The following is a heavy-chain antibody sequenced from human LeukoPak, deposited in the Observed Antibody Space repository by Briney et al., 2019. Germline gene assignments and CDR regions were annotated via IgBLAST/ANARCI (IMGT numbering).Heavy chain of an antibody. V-gene: IGHV3-7*01. J-gene: IGHJ4*02. Sequence: AGGSLRLSCTASGFTFKNYRMTWVRQAPGKGLEWVASMKDDGNEIQYVDSVKGRFTISRDNAKNSLYLQMSNLRAEDTAVYYCARNRATNDYWGQGTLVTVSS. D-gene: IGHD1-26*01. CDR3: ARNRATNDY. CDR1: GFTFKNYR. CDR2: MKDDGNEI.